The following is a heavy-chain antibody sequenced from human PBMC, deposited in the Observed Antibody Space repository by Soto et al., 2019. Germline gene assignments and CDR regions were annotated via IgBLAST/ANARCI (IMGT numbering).Heavy chain of an antibody. CDR1: GFMFKSYV. CDR2: TSYDGSNN. Sequence: LVESGGGVVQPGTSLRLSCAASGFMFKSYVMHWVRQAPGKGLEWVALTSYDGSNNYYGDSVKGRFTVSRDNSKNTLHLQMDSLRPEDTALYYCARWGTTGGFDLWGQGTLVSVSS. J-gene: IGHJ5*02. D-gene: IGHD3-16*01. CDR3: ARWGTTGGFDL. V-gene: IGHV3-30*19.